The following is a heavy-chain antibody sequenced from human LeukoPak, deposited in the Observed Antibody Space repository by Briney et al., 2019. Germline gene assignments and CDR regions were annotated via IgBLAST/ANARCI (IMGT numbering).Heavy chain of an antibody. CDR1: GGSISSGGYC. D-gene: IGHD2-21*02. V-gene: IGHV4-31*03. CDR3: ARSGDSVGDGWFDP. J-gene: IGHJ5*02. CDR2: IYNSGST. Sequence: KPSETLSLTCSVSGGSISSGGYCWTWIRQHPGKGLEWIGYIYNSGSTYYNPSLKSRVTISVDTSKNQFSLKLSSVTAADTAVYPCARSGDSVGDGWFDPWGQGTLVTVSS.